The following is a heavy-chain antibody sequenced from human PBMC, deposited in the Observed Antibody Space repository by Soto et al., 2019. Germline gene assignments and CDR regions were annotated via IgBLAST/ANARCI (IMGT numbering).Heavy chain of an antibody. CDR1: GYIVTDYA. Sequence: ASVKASSKASGYIVTDYAISWVRQAPGQGLEWLGWIHGGNGDTKYSQNLQGRVTITLDTSASTVFLELSSLRSEDTGLYYCARPMNYADYLDHWGQGTLVTVSS. CDR3: ARPMNYADYLDH. CDR2: IHGGNGDT. D-gene: IGHD3-16*01. V-gene: IGHV1-3*01. J-gene: IGHJ4*02.